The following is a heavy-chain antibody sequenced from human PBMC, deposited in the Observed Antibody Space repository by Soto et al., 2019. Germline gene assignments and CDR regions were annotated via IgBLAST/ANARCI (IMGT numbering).Heavy chain of an antibody. J-gene: IGHJ6*02. V-gene: IGHV4-31*03. Sequence: TLSLTCIVACASTSSGGYYCSWIRQHPGNGLEWTGHIYYSGSTYYNPSLKSRVTISVNTSKNQFSLKLSSETAADKAVYYCAKVVAARYYYYGMDVWGQGTTVTVSS. CDR1: CASTSSGGYY. CDR2: IYYSGST. CDR3: AKVVAARYYYYGMDV. D-gene: IGHD6-6*01.